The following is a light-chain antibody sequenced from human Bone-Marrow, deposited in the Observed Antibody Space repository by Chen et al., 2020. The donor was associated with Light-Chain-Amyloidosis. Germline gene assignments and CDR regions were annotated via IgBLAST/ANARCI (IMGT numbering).Light chain of an antibody. CDR1: SGSIATNY. CDR2: EDD. J-gene: IGLJ3*02. V-gene: IGLV6-57*01. Sequence: NFMLTQPHSVSESPGKTVIISCTRSSGSIATNYVQGYQQRPGSPPTTVIYEDDQRPSGVPDRFSGSIDRSSNSASLTISGLKTEDEADYYCQSYQGSSQGVFGGGTKLTVL. CDR3: QSYQGSSQGV.